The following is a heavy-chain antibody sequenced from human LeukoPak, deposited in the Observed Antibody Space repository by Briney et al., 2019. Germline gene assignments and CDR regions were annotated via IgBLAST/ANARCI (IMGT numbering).Heavy chain of an antibody. D-gene: IGHD3-10*01. Sequence: GGSLRLSCAASGFTFSDYYMSWIRQAPGKGLEWVSYISSSGSTIYYADSVKGRFTISRDNAKNSLYLQMNSLRAEDTAVYYCARAKKVITMVRGAPNAFDIWGQGTMVTVSS. CDR1: GFTFSDYY. CDR2: ISSSGSTI. V-gene: IGHV3-11*01. J-gene: IGHJ3*02. CDR3: ARAKKVITMVRGAPNAFDI.